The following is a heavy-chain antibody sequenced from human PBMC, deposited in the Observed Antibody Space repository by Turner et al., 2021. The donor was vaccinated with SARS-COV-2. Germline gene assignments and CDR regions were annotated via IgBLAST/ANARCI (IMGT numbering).Heavy chain of an antibody. V-gene: IGHV3-13*01. CDR2: IGTAGDT. J-gene: IGHJ4*02. D-gene: IGHD3-3*01. Sequence: EVQLVESGGGLVQPGGSLRLSCAASGFTFSSYDMHWVRQATGKGLEWVSAIGTAGDTYYPGSVKGRFTISRENAKNSVYLQMDSLRAEDTAMYFCAKDFWAATDWGQGTLVTVSS. CDR3: AKDFWAATD. CDR1: GFTFSSYD.